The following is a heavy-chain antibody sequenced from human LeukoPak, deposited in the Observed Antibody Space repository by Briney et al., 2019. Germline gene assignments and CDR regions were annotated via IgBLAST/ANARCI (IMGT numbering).Heavy chain of an antibody. Sequence: ASVKVSCKASGYTFTGYYMHWVRQAPGQGLDWMGWINPNSGGTKYAQNFQGRVTLTTDTSINTAYVELSSLRSDDTAVYYCAREGRNGYNEGYFDYWGQGTLVTVSS. CDR1: GYTFTGYY. CDR2: INPNSGGT. D-gene: IGHD5-24*01. CDR3: AREGRNGYNEGYFDY. V-gene: IGHV1-2*02. J-gene: IGHJ4*02.